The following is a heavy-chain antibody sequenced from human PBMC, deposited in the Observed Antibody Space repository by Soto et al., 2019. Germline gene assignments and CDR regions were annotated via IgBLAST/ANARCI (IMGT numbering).Heavy chain of an antibody. D-gene: IGHD3-10*01. Sequence: ASVKVSCKASGYTFTSYAMHWLRQAPGQRLEWMGWINACNGNTKYSHKFQGRVTITRETSAIPAYMEVSSRRSEDTAVHYCASSGXRGPYYFDYGGRGTVVTVSS. CDR1: GYTFTSYA. V-gene: IGHV1-3*01. CDR2: INACNGNT. CDR3: ASSGXRGPYYFDY. J-gene: IGHJ4*02.